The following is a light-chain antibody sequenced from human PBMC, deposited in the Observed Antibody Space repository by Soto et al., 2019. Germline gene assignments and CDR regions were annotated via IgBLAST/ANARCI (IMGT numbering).Light chain of an antibody. CDR3: LLFYGGAWV. CDR2: STS. CDR1: SGAVTSGYY. Sequence: QAVVTQEPSLTVSPGGTVTLTCASSSGAVTSGYYPNWFQQKPGQAPRILIYSTSNKHSWAPARFSGSLLGGKAALTLSGVQPEDEAEYYCLLFYGGAWVFGGGTKLTAL. V-gene: IGLV7-43*01. J-gene: IGLJ3*02.